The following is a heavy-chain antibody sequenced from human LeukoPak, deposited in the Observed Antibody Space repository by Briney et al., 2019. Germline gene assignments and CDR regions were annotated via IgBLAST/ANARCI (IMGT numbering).Heavy chain of an antibody. J-gene: IGHJ3*02. CDR1: GFTVSSNY. CDR3: ARDQNYCSSGRCYDVFDI. D-gene: IGHD2-2*01. CDR2: IYSSGST. Sequence: GGSLRLSCAASGFTVSSNYMSWVRQAPGKGLEWVSIIYSSGSTYYADSVKGRLTISRDNAKNSLYLQMSSLRAEDTAVYYCARDQNYCSSGRCYDVFDIWGQGTMVTVSS. V-gene: IGHV3-53*01.